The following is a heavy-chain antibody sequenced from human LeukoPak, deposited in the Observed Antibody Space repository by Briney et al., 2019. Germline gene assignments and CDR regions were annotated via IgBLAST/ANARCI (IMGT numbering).Heavy chain of an antibody. J-gene: IGHJ6*03. Sequence: PGGSLRLSCAASGFTFSASDMNWVRQTPGKGLEWVSSISSSSSYIYYADSVKGRFTISRDNSKNTLYLQMNSLRAEDTAVYYCARPSSAVSTHYYYMDVWGKGTTVTVSS. CDR2: ISSSSSYI. V-gene: IGHV3-21*01. CDR3: ARPSSAVSTHYYYMDV. CDR1: GFTFSASD. D-gene: IGHD6-25*01.